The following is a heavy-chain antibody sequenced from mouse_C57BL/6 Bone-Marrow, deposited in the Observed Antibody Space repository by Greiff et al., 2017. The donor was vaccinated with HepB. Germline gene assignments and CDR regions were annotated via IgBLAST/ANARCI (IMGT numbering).Heavy chain of an antibody. V-gene: IGHV1-80*01. CDR1: GYAFSSYW. Sequence: QVQLQQSGAELVKPGASVKISCKASGYAFSSYWMNWVKQRPGKGLEWIGQIYPGDGDTNYNGKFKGKATLTADKSSSTAYMQLSSLTSEDSAVYFCARSRDSSGYVYAMDYWGQGTSVTVSS. D-gene: IGHD3-2*02. J-gene: IGHJ4*01. CDR2: IYPGDGDT. CDR3: ARSRDSSGYVYAMDY.